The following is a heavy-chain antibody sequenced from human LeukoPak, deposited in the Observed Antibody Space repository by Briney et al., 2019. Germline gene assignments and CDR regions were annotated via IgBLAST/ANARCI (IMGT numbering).Heavy chain of an antibody. CDR3: ARGGYDFWSGYSHFDY. CDR1: GFTFSSYS. CDR2: ISSSSSYI. Sequence: PGRSLRLSCAASGFTFSSYSMNWVRQAPGKGLEWVSSISSSSSYIYYADSVKGRFTISRDNAKNSLYLQMNSLRAEDTAVYYCARGGYDFWSGYSHFDYWGQGTLVTVSS. J-gene: IGHJ4*02. D-gene: IGHD3-3*01. V-gene: IGHV3-21*01.